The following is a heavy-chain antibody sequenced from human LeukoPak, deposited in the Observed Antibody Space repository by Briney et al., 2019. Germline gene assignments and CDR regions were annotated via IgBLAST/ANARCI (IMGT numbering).Heavy chain of an antibody. Sequence: SETLSLTCTVSGGSISSYYWSWIRQPPGKGLEWIGYIYTSGSTNYNPSLKSRVTISVDTSKNQFSLKLSSVTAADTAVYYCARCGYSYAPWGQGTLVTVSS. CDR3: ARCGYSYAP. CDR1: GGSISSYY. D-gene: IGHD5-18*01. J-gene: IGHJ5*02. CDR2: IYTSGST. V-gene: IGHV4-4*09.